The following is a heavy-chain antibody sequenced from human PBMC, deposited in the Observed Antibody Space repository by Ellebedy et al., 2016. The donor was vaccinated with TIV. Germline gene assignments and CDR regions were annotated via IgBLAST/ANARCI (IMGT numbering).Heavy chain of an antibody. CDR3: AREDRPAALHEAAAGTYFDY. J-gene: IGHJ4*02. D-gene: IGHD6-13*01. Sequence: MPSETLSLTCTVSGGSISSGAFYWTWIRQQPGKGLEWIGNIYYSGSTYYRPSLKTRVTISLDTSNNQFSLQLNSVTPEDTAVYYCAREDRPAALHEAAAGTYFDYWGQGTLVTVSS. CDR2: IYYSGST. CDR1: GGSISSGAFY. V-gene: IGHV4-31*03.